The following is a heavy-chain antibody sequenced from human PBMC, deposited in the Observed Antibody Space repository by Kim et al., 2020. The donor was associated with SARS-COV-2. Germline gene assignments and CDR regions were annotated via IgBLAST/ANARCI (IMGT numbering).Heavy chain of an antibody. V-gene: IGHV4-39*01. J-gene: IGHJ4*02. Sequence: YNTPSLKSRVTISVDTSKNQFSLKLSSVTAADTAVYYCARGLSRIHYSFDYWGQGTLVTVSS. D-gene: IGHD2-21*01. CDR3: ARGLSRIHYSFDY.